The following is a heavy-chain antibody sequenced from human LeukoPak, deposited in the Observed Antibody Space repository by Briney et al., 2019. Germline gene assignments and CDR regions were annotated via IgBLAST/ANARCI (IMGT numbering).Heavy chain of an antibody. Sequence: GGSLRLSCAASGFTFSSYSMNWVRQAPGKGLEWVSSISSSSSYIYYADSVKGRFTISRDNAKNSLYLQMNSLRAEDTAVYYCARDGGLTGYTEPLLLGLTPYYYGMDVWGQGTTVTVSS. CDR3: ARDGGLTGYTEPLLLGLTPYYYGMDV. CDR1: GFTFSSYS. J-gene: IGHJ6*02. V-gene: IGHV3-21*01. CDR2: ISSSSSYI. D-gene: IGHD3-9*01.